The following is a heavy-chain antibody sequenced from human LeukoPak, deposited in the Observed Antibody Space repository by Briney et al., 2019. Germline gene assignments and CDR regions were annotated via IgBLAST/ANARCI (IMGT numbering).Heavy chain of an antibody. V-gene: IGHV3-30*03. CDR3: ARNENSGWGYFDY. CDR2: ISWDGSTT. CDR1: GFTFRTYG. J-gene: IGHJ4*02. Sequence: GTSLKLSCAGSGFTFRTYGIHWVRQAPGKGLEWVGVISWDGSTTYYAGSVKGRFTISRDNSKDTLYLQMNSLRAEDTAVYYCARNENSGWGYFDYWGQGTLVTVSS. D-gene: IGHD5-12*01.